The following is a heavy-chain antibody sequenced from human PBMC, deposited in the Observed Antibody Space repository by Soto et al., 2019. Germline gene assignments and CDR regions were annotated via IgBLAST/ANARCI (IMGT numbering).Heavy chain of an antibody. V-gene: IGHV3-72*01. J-gene: IGHJ4*02. Sequence: EVQLVESGGDLVQPGGSLRLSCVASGFTFSDPYMDWVRQAPGKGLEWVGRIRNKANNYTTEYATYVKGRFSISRDDSQNSLYLQLNSLKTEDTAVYFCAREGAVYFFDSWGRGTPVTVSS. D-gene: IGHD3-16*01. CDR1: GFTFSDPY. CDR3: AREGAVYFFDS. CDR2: IRNKANNYTT.